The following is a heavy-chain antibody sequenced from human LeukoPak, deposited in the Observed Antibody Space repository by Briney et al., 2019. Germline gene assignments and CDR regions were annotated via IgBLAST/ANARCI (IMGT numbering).Heavy chain of an antibody. CDR1: GFTFSSYW. J-gene: IGHJ6*02. Sequence: PGGSLRLSCAASGFTFSSYWMHWVRHAPGKGLVWVSLIDGDGGSTIYADSAKGRFTISRDKAEHTLYLQMNSLRVEDTAVYFCARGSYSHYGMDVWGQGTTVTVSS. V-gene: IGHV3-74*01. CDR3: ARGSYSHYGMDV. CDR2: IDGDGGST. D-gene: IGHD1-26*01.